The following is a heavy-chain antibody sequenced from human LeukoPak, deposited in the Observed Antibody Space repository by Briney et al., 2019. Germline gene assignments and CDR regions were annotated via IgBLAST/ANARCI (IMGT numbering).Heavy chain of an antibody. CDR1: GFTFSSYS. D-gene: IGHD1-1*01. J-gene: IGHJ6*04. CDR2: ISSSSSYI. V-gene: IGHV3-21*01. CDR3: AREIGGYEPGALDV. Sequence: GGSLRLSCAASGFTFSSYSMNWVRQAPGKGLELVSSISSSSSYIYYADSVKGRFTISRDNAKNSLYLQMNSLRAEDTAVYYCAREIGGYEPGALDVWGKGTTVTVSS.